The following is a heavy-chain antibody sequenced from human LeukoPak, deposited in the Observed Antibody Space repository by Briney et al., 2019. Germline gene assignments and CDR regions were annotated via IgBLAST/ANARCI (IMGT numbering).Heavy chain of an antibody. J-gene: IGHJ4*02. CDR3: ARYSSGWEPQFDY. D-gene: IGHD6-19*01. V-gene: IGHV1-46*01. CDR1: GYTFTSYY. Sequence: ASVKVSCKASGYTFTSYYMHWVRQAPGQGLEWMGIINPSGGSTSYAQKFQGRVTMTRDTSTSTVYMELSSLRPENTAVYYCARYSSGWEPQFDYWGQGTLVTVSS. CDR2: INPSGGST.